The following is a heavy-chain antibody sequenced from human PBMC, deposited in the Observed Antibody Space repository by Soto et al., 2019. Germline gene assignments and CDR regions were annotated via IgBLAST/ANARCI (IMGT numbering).Heavy chain of an antibody. V-gene: IGHV4-59*08. J-gene: IGHJ5*02. D-gene: IGHD3-9*01. Sequence: SETLSLTCTVSGGSISSYYWSWIRQPPGKGLEWIGYIYYSGSTNYNPSLKSRVTISVDTSKNQFSLKLSSVTAADTAVYYCARSFSLTGYYRGSWFGPWGQGTLVTVPQ. CDR1: GGSISSYY. CDR3: ARSFSLTGYYRGSWFGP. CDR2: IYYSGST.